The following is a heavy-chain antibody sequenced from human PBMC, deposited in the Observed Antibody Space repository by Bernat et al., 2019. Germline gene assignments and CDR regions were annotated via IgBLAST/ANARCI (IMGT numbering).Heavy chain of an antibody. CDR3: ASGGTDYGDPLNY. CDR2: INHSGST. CDR1: GGSFSGYY. V-gene: IGHV4-34*01. D-gene: IGHD4-17*01. Sequence: QVQLQQWGAGLLKPSETLSLTCAVYGGSFSGYYWSWIRQPPGKGLEWIGKINHSGSTNDNPSLKSRVTISVDTSKNQFSLKLSSVTAADTAVYYCASGGTDYGDPLNYWGQGTLVTVSS. J-gene: IGHJ4*02.